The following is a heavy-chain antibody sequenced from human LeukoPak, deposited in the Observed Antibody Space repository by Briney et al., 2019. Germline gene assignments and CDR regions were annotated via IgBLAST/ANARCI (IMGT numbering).Heavy chain of an antibody. D-gene: IGHD6-19*01. CDR2: IYTSGST. Sequence: SETLSLTCTVSGGSISSYYWSWIRQPAGKGLEWIGRIYTSGSTNYNPSLKTRVTMSVDTSKNQFSLKLSSVTAADTAVYYCARVGGWYSGNWFDPWGQGTLVTVSS. V-gene: IGHV4-4*07. CDR1: GGSISSYY. CDR3: ARVGGWYSGNWFDP. J-gene: IGHJ5*02.